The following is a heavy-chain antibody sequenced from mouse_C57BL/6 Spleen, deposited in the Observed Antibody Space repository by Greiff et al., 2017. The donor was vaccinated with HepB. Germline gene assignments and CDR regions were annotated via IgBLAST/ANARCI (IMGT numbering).Heavy chain of an antibody. Sequence: QVQLQQSGPELVKPGASVKISCKASGYAFSSSWMNWVKQRPGKGLEWIGRIYPGDGDTNYNGKFKGKATLTADKSSSTAYMQLSSLTSEDSAVYCCALDGGYAMDYWGQGTSVTVSS. J-gene: IGHJ4*01. CDR3: ALDGGYAMDY. CDR1: GYAFSSSW. D-gene: IGHD1-1*02. V-gene: IGHV1-82*01. CDR2: IYPGDGDT.